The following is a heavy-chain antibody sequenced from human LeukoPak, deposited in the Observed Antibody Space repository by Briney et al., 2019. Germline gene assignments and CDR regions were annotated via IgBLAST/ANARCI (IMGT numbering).Heavy chain of an antibody. CDR2: IYTSGIT. V-gene: IGHV4-4*07. D-gene: IGHD3-22*01. Sequence: PSETLSLTCTVSGGSISSSYWSWIRQPAGKGLEWIGRIYTSGITNYNPSLKSRVTMSVDTSKKQSSLKLTSVTAADTAVYYCARHGSGSGWYWFEPWGPGTLVTVSS. CDR3: ARHGSGSGWYWFEP. J-gene: IGHJ5*02. CDR1: GGSISSSY.